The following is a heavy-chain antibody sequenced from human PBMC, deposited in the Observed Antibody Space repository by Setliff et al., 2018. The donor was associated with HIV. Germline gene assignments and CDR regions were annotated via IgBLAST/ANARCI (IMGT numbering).Heavy chain of an antibody. V-gene: IGHV3-33*01. D-gene: IGHD6-25*01. CDR1: GFTFSSYG. Sequence: GGSLRLSCAASGFTFSSYGMHWVRQAPGKGLEWVAVIWYDGSNKYYADSVKGRFTISRDNSKNTLYLQMNSLRREDTAVYYCARVLPYNSALDNWGQGTLVTVSS. CDR3: ARVLPYNSALDN. J-gene: IGHJ4*02. CDR2: IWYDGSNK.